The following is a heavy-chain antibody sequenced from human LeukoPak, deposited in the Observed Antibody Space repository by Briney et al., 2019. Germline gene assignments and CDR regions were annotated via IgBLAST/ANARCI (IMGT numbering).Heavy chain of an antibody. CDR2: IYPGDSDT. J-gene: IGHJ4*02. D-gene: IGHD3-22*01. CDR3: ASRTYYYDSSGYYYFDY. CDR1: GYSFTSYW. V-gene: IGHV5-51*01. Sequence: GESLKISCKGSGYSFTSYWIGWVRQMPGKGLEWMGIIYPGDSDTRYSLSFQGQVTISADKSISTAYLQWSSLKASDTAMYYCASRTYYYDSSGYYYFDYWGQETLVTVSS.